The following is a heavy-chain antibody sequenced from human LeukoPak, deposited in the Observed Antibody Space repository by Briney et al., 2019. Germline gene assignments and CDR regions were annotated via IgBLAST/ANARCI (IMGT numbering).Heavy chain of an antibody. CDR1: GYTFTSYG. CDR2: IIPIFGTA. D-gene: IGHD3-10*02. CDR3: ARTLFGELSPTPYYYYGMDV. V-gene: IGHV1-69*06. Sequence: ASVKVSCRASGYTFTSYGISWVRQAPGQGLEWMGGIIPIFGTANYAQKFQGRVTITADKSTSTAYMELSSLRSEDTAVYYCARTLFGELSPTPYYYYGMDVWGKGTTVTVSS. J-gene: IGHJ6*04.